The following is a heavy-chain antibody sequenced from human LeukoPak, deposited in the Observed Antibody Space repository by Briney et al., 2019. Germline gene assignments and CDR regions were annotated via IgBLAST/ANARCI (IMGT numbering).Heavy chain of an antibody. D-gene: IGHD6-13*01. CDR1: GYTFTGYY. J-gene: IGHJ4*02. V-gene: IGHV1-2*02. CDR2: INPNSGGT. Sequence: EASVKVSCKASGYTFTGYYMYWVRQAPGQGLEWMGWINPNSGGTNYAQKFQGRVTMTRDTSISTAYMELSRLRSDDTAVYYCARDKRYSSSWYPDYWGQGTLVTVSS. CDR3: ARDKRYSSSWYPDY.